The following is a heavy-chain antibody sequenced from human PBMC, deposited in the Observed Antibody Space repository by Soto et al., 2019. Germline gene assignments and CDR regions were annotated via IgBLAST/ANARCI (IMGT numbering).Heavy chain of an antibody. CDR2: ISSNGGST. Sequence: PGGSLRLSCAASRFTFSRYAMHWVRQAPGKGLEYVSVISSNGGSTYYANSVKGRFTISRDNSKNTLYPQMGSLRVEDTAVYYCARVGDGSGSYYPPFYYYYYGMDVWGQGTTVTVSS. J-gene: IGHJ6*02. V-gene: IGHV3-64*01. CDR3: ARVGDGSGSYYPPFYYYYYGMDV. D-gene: IGHD3-10*01. CDR1: RFTFSRYA.